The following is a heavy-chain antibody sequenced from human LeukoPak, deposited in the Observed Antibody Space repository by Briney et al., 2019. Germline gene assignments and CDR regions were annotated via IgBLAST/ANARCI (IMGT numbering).Heavy chain of an antibody. CDR1: GGSFSGYY. J-gene: IGHJ4*02. D-gene: IGHD6-19*01. CDR3: ARGRMWYSGGWYYFDY. CDR2: INHSGST. Sequence: SETLSLTCAVYGGSFSGYYWSWIRQPPGKGLEWIGEINHSGSTNYNPSLKSRVTISVDTSKNQFSLKLSSVTAADTAVYYCARGRMWYSGGWYYFDYWGQGTLVTVSS. V-gene: IGHV4-34*01.